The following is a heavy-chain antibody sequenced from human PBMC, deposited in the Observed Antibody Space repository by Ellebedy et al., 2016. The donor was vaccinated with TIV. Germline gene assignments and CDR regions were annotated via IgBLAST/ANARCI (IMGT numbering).Heavy chain of an antibody. CDR3: ARVRSSAFEI. Sequence: GESLKISCAASGFPFSSFWMSWVRQAPGKGLEWVANTKEDGSEKYYVDSVKGRFTISRDNSKNTVSLQMNSLRVEDTAVYYCARVRSSAFEIWGQGTMVTVSS. CDR2: TKEDGSEK. V-gene: IGHV3-7*03. J-gene: IGHJ3*02. CDR1: GFPFSSFW.